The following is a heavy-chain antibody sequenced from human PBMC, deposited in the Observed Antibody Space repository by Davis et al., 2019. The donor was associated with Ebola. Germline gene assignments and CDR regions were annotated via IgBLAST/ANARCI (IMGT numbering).Heavy chain of an antibody. V-gene: IGHV3-23*01. J-gene: IGHJ6*02. CDR3: DARPCRGNTCYTWGEDV. Sequence: GESLKISCAASGFTFSSYAMNWVRQAPGKGLEWVSSISTSGATTYYTDSVKGRFTISRDNSKNTLSLQMNSLRADDTAVYYCDARPCRGNTCYTWGEDVWGQGTTVTVSS. CDR2: ISTSGATT. CDR1: GFTFSSYA. D-gene: IGHD2-15*01.